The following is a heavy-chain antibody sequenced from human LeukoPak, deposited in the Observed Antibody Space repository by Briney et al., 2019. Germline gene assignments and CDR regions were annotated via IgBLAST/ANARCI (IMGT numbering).Heavy chain of an antibody. J-gene: IGHJ2*01. Sequence: SETLSLTCSVSGGSMFSYYWNWIRQPPGKGLEWIGYIYSNGITKYSPSLRSRGTISFATSRNQFSLRLTSVTAADTAIYYCARRAYYDSSGYHPTPGYFDLWGRGTLVTVSS. CDR1: GGSMFSYY. CDR2: IYSNGIT. CDR3: ARRAYYDSSGYHPTPGYFDL. V-gene: IGHV4-4*08. D-gene: IGHD3-22*01.